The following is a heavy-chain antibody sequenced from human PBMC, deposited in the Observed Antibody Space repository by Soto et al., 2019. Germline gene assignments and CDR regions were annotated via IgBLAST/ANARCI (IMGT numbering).Heavy chain of an antibody. CDR2: IYYSGST. CDR3: ARYSYGSEGADYFDY. V-gene: IGHV4-39*01. CDR1: GGSISSSSYY. D-gene: IGHD5-18*01. Sequence: SETLSLTCTVSGGSISSSSYYWGWIRQPPGKGLEWIGSIYYSGSTYYNPSLKSRVTISVDTSKNQFSLKLSSVTAADTAVYYCARYSYGSEGADYFDYWGQGTLVTVSS. J-gene: IGHJ4*02.